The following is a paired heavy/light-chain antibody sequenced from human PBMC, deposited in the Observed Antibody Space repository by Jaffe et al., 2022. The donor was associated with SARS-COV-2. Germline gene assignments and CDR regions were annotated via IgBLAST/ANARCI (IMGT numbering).Heavy chain of an antibody. CDR1: GYTFTGYA. J-gene: IGHJ5*02. Sequence: QVQLVQSGAEVKKPGASVKVSCKASGYTFTGYAMHWVRQAPGQRLEWMGWVNTANGNTKYSQEFQGRVTITRDTSASTAYMELSSLRSEDTAVYYCARVGGGRSVGNWFDPWGQGTLVTVSS. CDR2: VNTANGNT. D-gene: IGHD3-16*01. V-gene: IGHV1-3*04. CDR3: ARVGGGRSVGNWFDP.
Light chain of an antibody. CDR3: QSYDSSLSDYV. CDR2: GYI. J-gene: IGLJ1*01. V-gene: IGLV1-40*01. CDR1: SSNIGAGYD. Sequence: QSVLTQPPSVSGAPGQRVTISCTGSSSNIGAGYDVHWYQQLPGTAPKLLIHGYINRPSGVPDRFSGSKSGTSASLAITGLQAEDEADYYCQSYDSSLSDYVFGTGTKVTVL.